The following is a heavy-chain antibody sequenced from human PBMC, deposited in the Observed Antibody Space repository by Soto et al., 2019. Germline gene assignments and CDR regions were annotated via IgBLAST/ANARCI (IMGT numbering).Heavy chain of an antibody. CDR3: ARRQSNPGWFDP. Sequence: QLQLQESGSGLVKPSQTLSLTCDVSGDSISGRGYSWSWIRQPPGKGLEWIGYIYHGGSTDSNPSLKSRVTISVDRSKNQFSLKLTSVTAADTAVYYCARRQSNPGWFDPWGQGILVTVSS. CDR2: IYHGGST. J-gene: IGHJ5*02. CDR1: GDSISGRGYS. V-gene: IGHV4-30-2*01. D-gene: IGHD4-4*01.